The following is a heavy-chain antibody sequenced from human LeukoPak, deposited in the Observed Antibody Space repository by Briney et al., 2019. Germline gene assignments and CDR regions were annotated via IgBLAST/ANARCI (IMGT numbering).Heavy chain of an antibody. V-gene: IGHV3-30-3*01. CDR1: GFTFSSYA. Sequence: GGSLRLSCAASGFTFSSYAMHWVRQAPGKGLEWVAVISYDGSNKYYADSVKGRFTISRDNSKNTLYLQMNSLRAEDTAVYYCARTIVVVAAGDYWGRGTLVTVSS. D-gene: IGHD2-2*01. CDR3: ARTIVVVAAGDY. J-gene: IGHJ4*02. CDR2: ISYDGSNK.